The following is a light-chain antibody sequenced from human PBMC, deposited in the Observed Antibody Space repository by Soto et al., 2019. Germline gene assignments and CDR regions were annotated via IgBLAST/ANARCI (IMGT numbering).Light chain of an antibody. Sequence: TQSPATLSVSPGERATLSCRASESVSSSYLAWYQQKPGQAPRLLIYGASSRATGIPDRFSGSGSGTDFTLTISRLEPEDFAVYYCQQYGSSSTFGQGTRLEIK. CDR3: QQYGSSST. V-gene: IGKV3-20*01. CDR2: GAS. J-gene: IGKJ5*01. CDR1: ESVSSSY.